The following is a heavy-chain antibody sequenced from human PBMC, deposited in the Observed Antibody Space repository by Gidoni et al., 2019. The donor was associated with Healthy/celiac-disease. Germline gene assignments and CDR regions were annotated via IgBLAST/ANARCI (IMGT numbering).Heavy chain of an antibody. Sequence: NSAAWNWIRQSPSRGLEWLGRTYYRSKWYNDYAVSVKSRITINPDTSKNQFSLQLNSVTPEDTAVYYCARGLAVAGTSEYFQHWGQGTLVTVSS. CDR3: ARGLAVAGTSEYFQH. CDR1: NSAA. J-gene: IGHJ1*01. D-gene: IGHD6-19*01. CDR2: TYYRSKWYN. V-gene: IGHV6-1*01.